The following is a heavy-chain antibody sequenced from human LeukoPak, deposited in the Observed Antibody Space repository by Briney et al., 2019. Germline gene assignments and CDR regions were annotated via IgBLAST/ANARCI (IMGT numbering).Heavy chain of an antibody. Sequence: GGSLRLTCAASGFTFSSYAMSWVRQAPGKGLEWFSASSVSGGSTYYADSVKGRFTISRDNSKNTLYLQMNSLRAEDTAVYYCAKPAGFGCQLLRNKVGWFDPWGQGTLVTVSS. CDR3: AKPAGFGCQLLRNKVGWFDP. CDR1: GFTFSSYA. J-gene: IGHJ5*02. D-gene: IGHD2-2*01. CDR2: SSVSGGST. V-gene: IGHV3-23*01.